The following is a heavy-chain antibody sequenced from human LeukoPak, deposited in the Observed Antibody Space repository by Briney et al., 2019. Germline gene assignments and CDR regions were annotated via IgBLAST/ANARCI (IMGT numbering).Heavy chain of an antibody. CDR1: GDSVSSKSAA. CDR2: TYYRSKWYN. CDR3: ARVAPSFTVNDAFDI. V-gene: IGHV6-1*01. D-gene: IGHD4-11*01. J-gene: IGHJ3*02. Sequence: SQTLSLTCAISGDSVSSKSAAWNWIRQSPSRGLEWLGGTYYRSKWYNDYAVFVKSRITINPDTSKNQFSLQLNSVTPEDTAVYYCARVAPSFTVNDAFDIWGQGTMVTVSS.